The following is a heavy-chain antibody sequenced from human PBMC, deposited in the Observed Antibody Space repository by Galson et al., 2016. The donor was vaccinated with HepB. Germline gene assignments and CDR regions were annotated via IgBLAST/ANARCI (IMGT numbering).Heavy chain of an antibody. J-gene: IGHJ5*02. CDR3: VKDRRYGDCVGWFDP. Sequence: SLRLSCAASGFTFSSYSMNWVRQAPGKGLEWVSSISSSSSYIYYADSVKGRFTISRDNAKNSLYLQMNSLRAEDTAVYYCVKDRRYGDCVGWFDPWGQGTPVIVSS. CDR1: GFTFSSYS. V-gene: IGHV3-21*01. CDR2: ISSSSSYI. D-gene: IGHD4-17*01.